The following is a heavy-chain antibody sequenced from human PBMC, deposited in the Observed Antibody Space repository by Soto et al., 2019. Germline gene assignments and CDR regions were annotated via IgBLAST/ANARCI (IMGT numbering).Heavy chain of an antibody. CDR3: ARGGVSTRTFDY. Sequence: ESLKISCKGSGYNFAVYWIAWVRQMPGKDMELMGIIYPSDSDTRYRPSFQGQVTISADKSISSTYLQWRSLRASDTAMYYCARGGVSTRTFDYWGQGT. V-gene: IGHV5-51*01. D-gene: IGHD3-3*01. CDR1: GYNFAVYW. J-gene: IGHJ4*02. CDR2: IYPSDSDT.